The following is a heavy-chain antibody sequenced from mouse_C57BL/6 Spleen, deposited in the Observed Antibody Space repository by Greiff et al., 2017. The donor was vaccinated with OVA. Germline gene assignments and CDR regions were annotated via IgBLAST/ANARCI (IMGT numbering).Heavy chain of an antibody. J-gene: IGHJ1*03. V-gene: IGHV5-6*01. CDR3: ARHTVVAPSQYFDV. D-gene: IGHD1-1*01. Sequence: DVHLVESGGDLVKPGGSLKLSCAASGFTFSSYGMSWVRQTPDKRLEWVATISSGGSYTYYPDSVKGRFTISRDNAKNTLYLQMSSLKSEDTAMYYCARHTVVAPSQYFDVWGTGTTVTVSS. CDR2: ISSGGSYT. CDR1: GFTFSSYG.